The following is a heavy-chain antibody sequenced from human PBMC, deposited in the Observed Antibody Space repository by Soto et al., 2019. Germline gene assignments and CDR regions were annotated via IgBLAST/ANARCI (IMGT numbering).Heavy chain of an antibody. V-gene: IGHV2-5*02. CDR1: GFSLSTSGVG. CDR3: APMRVTMIVGAGHFHH. Sequence: QITLKESGPTLVKPSQTLTLTCTFSGFSLSTSGVGVGWIRQPPGKALEWLALIYWDDDKRYSPSLKSRLTSTKDTSNNQVVLTLTNVDPVDTATYYCAPMRVTMIVGAGHFHHWGQGTLVTVSS. D-gene: IGHD3-22*01. J-gene: IGHJ1*01. CDR2: IYWDDDK.